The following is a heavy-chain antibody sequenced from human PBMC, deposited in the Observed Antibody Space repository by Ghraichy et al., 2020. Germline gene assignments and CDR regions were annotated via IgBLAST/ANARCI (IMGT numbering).Heavy chain of an antibody. J-gene: IGHJ3*02. CDR2: IYSGGST. D-gene: IGHD3-10*01. CDR3: ARDRWFGEPQDAFDI. V-gene: IGHV3-66*02. Sequence: GGSLRLSCAASGFTVSSNYMSWDRQAPGKGLEWVSVIYSGGSTYYADSVKGRFTISRDNSKNTLYLQMNSLRAEDTAVYYCARDRWFGEPQDAFDIWGQGTMVTVSS. CDR1: GFTVSSNY.